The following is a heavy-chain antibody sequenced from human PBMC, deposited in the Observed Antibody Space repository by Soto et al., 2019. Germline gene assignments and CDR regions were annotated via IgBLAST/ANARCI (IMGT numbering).Heavy chain of an antibody. CDR1: GYTFTSHG. Sequence: QVQLVQSGGEVKKPGASVKVSCKAAGYTFTSHGISWVRQAPGQGLEWMGWISTFHGSINYAQKFQGRVTMTTDTSTSTAYMELRSLRSDDTAVYYCARFYSSGWPRGYFDYWGQGTLVTVSA. J-gene: IGHJ4*02. V-gene: IGHV1-18*01. CDR3: ARFYSSGWPRGYFDY. D-gene: IGHD6-19*01. CDR2: ISTFHGSI.